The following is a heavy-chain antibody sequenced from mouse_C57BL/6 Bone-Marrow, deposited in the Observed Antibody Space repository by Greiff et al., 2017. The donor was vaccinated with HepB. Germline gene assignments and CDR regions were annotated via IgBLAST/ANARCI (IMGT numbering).Heavy chain of an antibody. CDR3: AKTHYYGSSYWYFDV. CDR1: GFSLTSYG. D-gene: IGHD1-1*01. Sequence: VQLKESGPGLVQPSQSLSITCTVSGFSLTSYGVHWVRQSPGKGLEWLGVIWRGGSTDYNAAFMSRLSITKDNSKSQVFFKMNSLQADDTAIYYCAKTHYYGSSYWYFDVWGTGTTVTVSS. V-gene: IGHV2-5*01. J-gene: IGHJ1*03. CDR2: IWRGGST.